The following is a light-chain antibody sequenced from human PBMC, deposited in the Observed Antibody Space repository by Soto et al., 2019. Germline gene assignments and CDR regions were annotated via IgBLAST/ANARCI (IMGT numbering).Light chain of an antibody. CDR1: QSVSSN. CDR2: GVS. V-gene: IGKV3-15*01. J-gene: IGKJ5*01. CDR3: QHYAGGSPIT. Sequence: IVMTQSPATLSVSPGERATLSCSPSQSVSSNLAWYQQKPGQAPRLLIYGVSTRATGIPARFSGSGSGTDFTLTISRLEPEDFALYYCQHYAGGSPITFGQGTRLEIK.